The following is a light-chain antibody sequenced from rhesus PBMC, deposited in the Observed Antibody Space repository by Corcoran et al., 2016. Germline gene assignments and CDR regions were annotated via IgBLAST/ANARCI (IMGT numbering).Light chain of an antibody. CDR3: TKYNNSPFT. CDR1: QSLSTF. CDR2: GAS. J-gene: IGKJ3*01. V-gene: IGKV3-53*01. Sequence: QVILTQSPATLSLSPGERATLSCRASQSLSTFLAWYQQKPGQAPRLLIYGASTRATGIPDRVSGSGSWTDFTLTISSLEPEDFAVYYCTKYNNSPFTFGPGTKLDIK.